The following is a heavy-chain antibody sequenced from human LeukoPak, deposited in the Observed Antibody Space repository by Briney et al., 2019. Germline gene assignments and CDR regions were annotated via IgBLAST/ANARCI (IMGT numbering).Heavy chain of an antibody. CDR3: ARDHLPDCSSTSCSTKWFDP. D-gene: IGHD2-2*01. CDR1: GGSISSYY. V-gene: IGHV4-59*01. J-gene: IGHJ5*02. CDR2: IYYSGST. Sequence: SETLSLTCTVSGGSISSYYWSWIRQPRGKGLEWIGYIYYSGSTNYNPSLKSRVTISVDTSKNQFSLKLSSVTAADTAMYYCARDHLPDCSSTSCSTKWFDPWGQGTLVTVSS.